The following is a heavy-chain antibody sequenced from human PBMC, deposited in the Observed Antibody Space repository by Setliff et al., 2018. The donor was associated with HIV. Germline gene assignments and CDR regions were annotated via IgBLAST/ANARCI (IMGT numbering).Heavy chain of an antibody. D-gene: IGHD3-9*01. V-gene: IGHV4-61*02. Sequence: PSETLSLTCTVSGGSIRNGNYYWNWIRQPAGKGLEWIGRVYITGMTNYNPSLKSRVTISLDTSKSQFSLKLGSVTAADTAVYYCARLDSLMASFDFWGQGAPVTVSS. CDR1: GGSIRNGNYY. CDR3: ARLDSLMASFDF. CDR2: VYITGMT. J-gene: IGHJ4*02.